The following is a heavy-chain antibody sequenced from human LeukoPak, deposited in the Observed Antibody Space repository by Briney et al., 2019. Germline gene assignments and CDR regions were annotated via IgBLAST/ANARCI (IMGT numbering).Heavy chain of an antibody. D-gene: IGHD3-16*02. V-gene: IGHV3-30*02. J-gene: IGHJ4*02. CDR3: AKSSIPRLGELSSY. CDR1: GFTFSIDG. CDR2: IRYDGSNK. Sequence: GGSLRLSCAASGFTFSIDGMHWVRQAPGKGLERVAFIRYDGSNKYYADSVKGRFTISRDNSKNTLYLQMNSLRAEDTAVYYCAKSSIPRLGELSSYWGQGTLVTVSS.